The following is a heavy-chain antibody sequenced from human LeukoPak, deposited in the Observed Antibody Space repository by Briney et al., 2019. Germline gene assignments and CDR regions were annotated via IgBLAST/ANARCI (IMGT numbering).Heavy chain of an antibody. Sequence: TGGSLRLSCAASGFTFSSYAMSWVRQAPGKGLEWVSAISGSGGSTYYADSVKGRFTISRDNSKNTLYLQMNSLRAEDTAVYYCAKDRERGSYGYMGAFDYWGQGTLVTVSS. CDR2: ISGSGGST. D-gene: IGHD3-16*01. J-gene: IGHJ4*02. V-gene: IGHV3-23*01. CDR3: AKDRERGSYGYMGAFDY. CDR1: GFTFSSYA.